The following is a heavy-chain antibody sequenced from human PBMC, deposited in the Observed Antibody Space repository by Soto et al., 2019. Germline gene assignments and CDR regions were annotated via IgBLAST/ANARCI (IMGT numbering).Heavy chain of an antibody. Sequence: QVQLVQSGAEVKKPGASVKVSCKASGYTFTSYYMHWVRQAPGQGLEWMGIINPSGGSTSYAQKFQGRVTMTRDTSTSTVYMGLSSLRSEDTAVYYCARASFYYGSGPPSDYWGQGTLVTVSS. CDR1: GYTFTSYY. D-gene: IGHD3-10*01. V-gene: IGHV1-46*03. CDR2: INPSGGST. J-gene: IGHJ4*02. CDR3: ARASFYYGSGPPSDY.